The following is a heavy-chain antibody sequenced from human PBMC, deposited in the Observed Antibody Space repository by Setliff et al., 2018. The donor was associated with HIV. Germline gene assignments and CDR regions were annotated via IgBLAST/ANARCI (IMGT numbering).Heavy chain of an antibody. CDR1: GGSISRHY. J-gene: IGHJ4*02. Sequence: LSLTCTVSGGSISRHYWSWIRQSPGKGLEWIGYINDSGSAKYNPSLKSRVTISVETSKSQFSLKLNSVTAADSAIYYCAREFCTHGVCYEYYLDYWGQGILVTVSS. V-gene: IGHV4-59*11. CDR3: AREFCTHGVCYEYYLDY. CDR2: INDSGSA. D-gene: IGHD2-8*01.